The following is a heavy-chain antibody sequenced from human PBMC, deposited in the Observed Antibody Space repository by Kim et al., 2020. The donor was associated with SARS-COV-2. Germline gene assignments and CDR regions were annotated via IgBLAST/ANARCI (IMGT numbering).Heavy chain of an antibody. Sequence: ADSVQGRFTISRDKAKNALNLEMNSLRSEDTALYYCARVTTITAPFYDYWGRGTLVTVSS. CDR3: ARVTTITAPFYDY. J-gene: IGHJ4*02. D-gene: IGHD4-4*01. V-gene: IGHV3-23*01.